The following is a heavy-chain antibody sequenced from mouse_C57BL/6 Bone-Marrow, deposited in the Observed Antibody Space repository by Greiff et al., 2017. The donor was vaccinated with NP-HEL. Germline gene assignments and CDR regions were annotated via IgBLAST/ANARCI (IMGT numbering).Heavy chain of an antibody. CDR2: IYPGSGST. Sequence: QVQLQQPGAELVKPGASVKMSCKASGYTFTSYWITWVKQRPGQGLEWIGDIYPGSGSTNYNEKFKSKATLTVDTSSSTAYMQLISLTSEDSAVYYCARVYGNYWYFDVWGTGTTVTVSS. D-gene: IGHD2-1*01. V-gene: IGHV1-55*01. J-gene: IGHJ1*03. CDR3: ARVYGNYWYFDV. CDR1: GYTFTSYW.